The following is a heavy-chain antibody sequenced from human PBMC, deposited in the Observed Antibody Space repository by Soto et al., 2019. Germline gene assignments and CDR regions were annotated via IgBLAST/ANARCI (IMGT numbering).Heavy chain of an antibody. CDR2: IHTAKGNT. CDR1: GYTFTSYG. Sequence: ASVKVSCKASGYTFTSYGIHWVRQAPGQRLEWMGWIHTAKGNTKYSQKFEARVTLTRDTAASTAYMELNSLRSDDTAVYYCAREPIWTDNWNYARRHYLDPWGQGTRVTVSS. V-gene: IGHV1-3*04. D-gene: IGHD1-7*01. CDR3: AREPIWTDNWNYARRHYLDP. J-gene: IGHJ5*02.